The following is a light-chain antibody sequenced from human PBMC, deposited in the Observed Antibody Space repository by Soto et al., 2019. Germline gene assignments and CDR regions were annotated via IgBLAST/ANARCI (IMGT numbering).Light chain of an antibody. CDR2: DVN. CDR3: CSYAGSYTLV. J-gene: IGLJ3*02. CDR1: SSDVGGYNY. V-gene: IGLV2-11*01. Sequence: QSALTQPRSVSGSPGQSVIISCTGTSSDVGGYNYVSWYQQHPGKAPKLMIYDVNKRPSGVPDRFSGSKSGNTASLTISGLQAEDDADYYCCSYAGSYTLVFGGGTKVTVL.